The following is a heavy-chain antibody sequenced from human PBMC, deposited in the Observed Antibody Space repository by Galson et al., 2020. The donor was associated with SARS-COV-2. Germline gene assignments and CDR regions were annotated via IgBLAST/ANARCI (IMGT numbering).Heavy chain of an antibody. Sequence: GESLKISCAASGFTFSAYDMSWVRQAPGKGLEWVSSISSTSSYIYYADSVKGRFTISRDNAKNSLYLQMDSLRAEDTAVYYCASPLLDYGDSDAFDLWGQGTMVTVSS. J-gene: IGHJ3*01. CDR2: ISSTSSYI. CDR1: GFTFSAYD. CDR3: ASPLLDYGDSDAFDL. V-gene: IGHV3-21*01. D-gene: IGHD4-17*01.